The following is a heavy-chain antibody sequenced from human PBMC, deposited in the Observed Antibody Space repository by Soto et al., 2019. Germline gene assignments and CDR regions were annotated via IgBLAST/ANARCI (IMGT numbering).Heavy chain of an antibody. CDR3: ARGYRTVTTDYYYYMDV. Sequence: SATLSLTCTVSGGSISSYYWSWIRQPPGKGLEWIGYIYYSGSTNYNPSLKSRVTISVDTSKNQFSLKLSSVTAADTAVYYCARGYRTVTTDYYYYMDVWGKGTTVTVSS. D-gene: IGHD4-17*01. CDR1: GGSISSYY. CDR2: IYYSGST. J-gene: IGHJ6*03. V-gene: IGHV4-59*12.